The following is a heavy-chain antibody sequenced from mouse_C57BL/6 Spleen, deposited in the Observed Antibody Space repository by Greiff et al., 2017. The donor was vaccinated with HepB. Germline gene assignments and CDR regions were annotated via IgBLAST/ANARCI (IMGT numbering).Heavy chain of an antibody. CDR2: IHPNSGST. CDR1: GYTFTSYW. Sequence: QVQLQQSGAELVKPGASVKLSCKASGYTFTSYWMHWVKQRPGQGLEWIGMIHPNSGSTNYNEKFKSKATLTVDKSSSTAYMQLSSLTSEDSAVYYCARSGGNPWYFDVWGTGTTVTVSS. D-gene: IGHD2-1*01. J-gene: IGHJ1*03. CDR3: ARSGGNPWYFDV. V-gene: IGHV1-64*01.